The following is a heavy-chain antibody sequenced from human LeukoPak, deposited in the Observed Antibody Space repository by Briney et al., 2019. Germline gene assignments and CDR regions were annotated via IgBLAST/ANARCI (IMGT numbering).Heavy chain of an antibody. V-gene: IGHV3-33*01. J-gene: IGHJ6*02. Sequence: GGSLRLSCAASGFTFSSYGMHWVRQAPGKGLEWVAVIWYDGSNKYYADSVKGRFTISRDNSKNTLYLQMNSLRAEDTAVYYCARGHDYDILTGYLNYYGMDVWGQGTTVTVSS. CDR2: IWYDGSNK. CDR3: ARGHDYDILTGYLNYYGMDV. D-gene: IGHD3-9*01. CDR1: GFTFSSYG.